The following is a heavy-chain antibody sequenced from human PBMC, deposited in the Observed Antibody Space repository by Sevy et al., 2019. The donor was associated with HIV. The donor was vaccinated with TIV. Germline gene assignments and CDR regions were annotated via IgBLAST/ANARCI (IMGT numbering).Heavy chain of an antibody. V-gene: IGHV1-2*06. CDR3: AREWGFAMANAFDI. D-gene: IGHD2-2*01. Sequence: ASVKVSCKASGYTFIDYYLIWVRQAPGQGLEWMGRFNPNSGDTNYAQKFQGRVTTTRDASINSAYMELSRLTSDDTAVYYCAREWGFAMANAFDIWGQGTMVTVSS. J-gene: IGHJ3*02. CDR1: GYTFIDYY. CDR2: FNPNSGDT.